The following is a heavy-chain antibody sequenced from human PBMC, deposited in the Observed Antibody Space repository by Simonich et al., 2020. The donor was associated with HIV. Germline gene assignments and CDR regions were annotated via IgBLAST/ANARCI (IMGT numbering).Heavy chain of an antibody. CDR3: ARDKGCSGDTCYYDYYYYGMDV. V-gene: IGHV3-74*01. Sequence: EVQLVESGGGLVQPGGSLRLSCAASGFTFSSYWMHWVRQAPGKGMVWVSNIESDESRKRYADSVKGQFTLSRDNAKNTLYLQMNRLRAEDTAVYYCARDKGCSGDTCYYDYYYYGMDVWGQGTTVTVSS. CDR2: IESDESRK. CDR1: GFTFSSYW. J-gene: IGHJ6*02. D-gene: IGHD2-15*01.